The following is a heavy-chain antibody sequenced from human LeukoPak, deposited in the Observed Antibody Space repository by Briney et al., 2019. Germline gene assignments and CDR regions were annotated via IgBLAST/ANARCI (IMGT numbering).Heavy chain of an antibody. CDR3: ARSASGRLVIPYYSDY. Sequence: ASVKVSCKASGGTFSSYAISWVRQAPGQGLEWMGGIIPIFGTANYAQKFQGRVTITADESTSTAYMELSSLRSEDTAVYYCARSASGRLVIPYYSDYWGQGTLVTVSS. D-gene: IGHD3-3*01. V-gene: IGHV1-69*13. CDR1: GGTFSSYA. J-gene: IGHJ4*02. CDR2: IIPIFGTA.